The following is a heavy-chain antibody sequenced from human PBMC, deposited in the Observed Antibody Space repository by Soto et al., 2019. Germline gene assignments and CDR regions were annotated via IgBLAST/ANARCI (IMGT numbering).Heavy chain of an antibody. D-gene: IGHD6-19*01. Sequence: QVQLVQSGAEVKKPGASVKVSCKASGYTFTSYYMHWVRQAPGQGLEWMGIINPSGGSTSYAQKFQGRVTMTRDTSTSTVYIELSSLGSDDTAVYYCAREAVAGKGYYYYGMDVWGQGTTVTVSS. CDR2: INPSGGST. CDR1: GYTFTSYY. CDR3: AREAVAGKGYYYYGMDV. V-gene: IGHV1-46*01. J-gene: IGHJ6*02.